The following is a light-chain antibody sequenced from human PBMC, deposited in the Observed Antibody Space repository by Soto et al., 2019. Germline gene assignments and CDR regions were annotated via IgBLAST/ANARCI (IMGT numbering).Light chain of an antibody. J-gene: IGKJ5*01. V-gene: IGKV3-11*01. CDR1: QSVSSH. Sequence: EIVLTQSPATLSLSPGERGTLSCRASQSVSSHLAWYQQKPGQAPRLLIYDASKRPTGIPARFSGSGSGTDFTLTISSLEPEDSAVYYCQQRSDRLPITFGQGTRLEI. CDR3: QQRSDRLPIT. CDR2: DAS.